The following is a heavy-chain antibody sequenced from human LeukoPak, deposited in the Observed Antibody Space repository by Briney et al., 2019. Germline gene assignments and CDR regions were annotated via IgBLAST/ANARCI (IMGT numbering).Heavy chain of an antibody. J-gene: IGHJ4*02. Sequence: ASVKVSCKVSGYTLTELSMHWVRQAPGKGLEWMGGFDPEDGETIYAQKFQGRVTMTEDTSTDTAYMELSSLRSEDTAVYYCATAAILYYYFDYWGQGTLVTVSS. D-gene: IGHD2-2*02. CDR2: FDPEDGET. CDR1: GYTLTELS. V-gene: IGHV1-24*01. CDR3: ATAAILYYYFDY.